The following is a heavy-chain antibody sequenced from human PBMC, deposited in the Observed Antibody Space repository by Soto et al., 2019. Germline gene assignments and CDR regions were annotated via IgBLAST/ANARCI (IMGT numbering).Heavy chain of an antibody. CDR3: ARHYICRGGDCYYYGMDV. Sequence: GESLKISCKGSGYSFTKYWISWVRQMPGKGLEWMGRIVPSDSYINYSPSFQGHVTISADKSINTAYLQWSSLRASDTAIYYCARHYICRGGDCYYYGMDVWGQGTTVTVSS. CDR1: GYSFTKYW. CDR2: IVPSDSYI. D-gene: IGHD3-16*01. V-gene: IGHV5-10-1*01. J-gene: IGHJ6*02.